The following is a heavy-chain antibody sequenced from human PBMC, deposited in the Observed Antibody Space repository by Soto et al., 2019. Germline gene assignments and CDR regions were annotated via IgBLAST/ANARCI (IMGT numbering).Heavy chain of an antibody. Sequence: PGGSLRLSCAASGFTFSSYGMHWVRPTPGKGLEWVAVISYDGSNKYYADSVKGRFTISRDNSKNTLYLQMNSLRAEDTAVYYCAKEIAAYYYYYYGMDVWGQGTTVTVSS. CDR2: ISYDGSNK. D-gene: IGHD6-13*01. CDR1: GFTFSSYG. CDR3: AKEIAAYYYYYYGMDV. V-gene: IGHV3-30*18. J-gene: IGHJ6*02.